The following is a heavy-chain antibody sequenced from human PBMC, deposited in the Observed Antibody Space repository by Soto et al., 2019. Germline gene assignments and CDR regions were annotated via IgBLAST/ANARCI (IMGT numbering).Heavy chain of an antibody. Sequence: QVQLVQSGAEVKKPGASVKVSCKASGYTFTSYGISWVRQAPGQGLEWMGWINPYNGNTNYAQKLQGRVTMPTDTYKNTAYMGLRSLRSTDTAVYYCARDWFGIDYWGQGTLVTVSS. CDR1: GYTFTSYG. CDR3: ARDWFGIDY. D-gene: IGHD3-16*01. V-gene: IGHV1-18*01. CDR2: INPYNGNT. J-gene: IGHJ4*02.